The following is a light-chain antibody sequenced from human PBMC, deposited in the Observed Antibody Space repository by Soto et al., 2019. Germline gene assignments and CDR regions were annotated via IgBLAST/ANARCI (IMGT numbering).Light chain of an antibody. J-gene: IGLJ1*01. CDR1: SSDVGGYNY. CDR3: SSYTSSSTLLYV. V-gene: IGLV2-14*01. CDR2: DVS. Sequence: QSALTQPASVSGSPGQSITISCTGTSSDVGGYNYVSWYQQHPGKAPKLMIYDVSNRHSGVSNRFSGSKSGNTASLTISGLQAEDEADYYCSSYTSSSTLLYVFGTGTKVNVL.